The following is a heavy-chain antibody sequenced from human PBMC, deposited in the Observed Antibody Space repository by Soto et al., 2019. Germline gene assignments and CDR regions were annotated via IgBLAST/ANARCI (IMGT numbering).Heavy chain of an antibody. D-gene: IGHD6-6*01. V-gene: IGHV4-30-4*01. CDR1: GGSFGSVNHY. CDR3: VTGEYSSLSINWFDP. Sequence: KTSETLSLTCSVSGGSFGSVNHYWIWIRQPPGKGLEWSVYIYNGGHTFYNPSMKSRVKTLVDKSRNQFFLRLSSVTAADTALYFCVTGEYSSLSINWFDPWGQGALVTVSS. CDR2: IYNGGHT. J-gene: IGHJ5*02.